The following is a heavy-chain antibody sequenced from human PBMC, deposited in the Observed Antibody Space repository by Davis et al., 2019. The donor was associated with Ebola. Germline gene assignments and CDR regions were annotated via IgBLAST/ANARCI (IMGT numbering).Heavy chain of an antibody. D-gene: IGHD1-1*01. CDR1: GYTFTDYY. V-gene: IGHV1-46*01. Sequence: ASVKVSCKASGYTFTDYYIHWVRQAPGQGLEWMGIINPSGGSTSYAQKFQGRVTMTRDTSTSTVYMELSSLRSEDTAVYYCARAIGTRPSRTSYYYYGMDVWGQGTTVTVSS. J-gene: IGHJ6*02. CDR3: ARAIGTRPSRTSYYYYGMDV. CDR2: INPSGGST.